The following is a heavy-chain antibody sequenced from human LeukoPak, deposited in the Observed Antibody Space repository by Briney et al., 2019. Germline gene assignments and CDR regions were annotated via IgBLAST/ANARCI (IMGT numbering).Heavy chain of an antibody. V-gene: IGHV4-30-2*01. Sequence: PSETLSLTCTVSGGSISSGGYYWSWIRQPPGKGLEWIGYIYHSGSTYYNPSFKSRVTISVDRSKNQFSLKLSSVTAADTAVYYCARGEYYYDSSGYFPFDYWGQGTLVTVSS. J-gene: IGHJ4*02. CDR1: GGSISSGGYY. CDR3: ARGEYYYDSSGYFPFDY. D-gene: IGHD3-22*01. CDR2: IYHSGST.